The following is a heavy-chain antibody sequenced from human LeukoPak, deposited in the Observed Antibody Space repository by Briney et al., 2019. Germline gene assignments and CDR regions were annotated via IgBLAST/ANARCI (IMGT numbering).Heavy chain of an antibody. CDR2: ISAYNGNT. Sequence: ASVKVSCKASGYTFTSYGISWVRQAPGQGLEWMGWISAYNGNTNYAQKLQGRVTMTTDPSTSTAYMELRSLTSDDTAVYYCASTHLIPYCTTGVCYARDPYYYYYMDVWGKGTTVTVSS. V-gene: IGHV1-18*01. CDR3: ASTHLIPYCTTGVCYARDPYYYYYMDV. CDR1: GYTFTSYG. D-gene: IGHD2-8*01. J-gene: IGHJ6*03.